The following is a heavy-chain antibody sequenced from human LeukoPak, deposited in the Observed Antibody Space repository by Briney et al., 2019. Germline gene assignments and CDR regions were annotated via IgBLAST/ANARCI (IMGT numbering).Heavy chain of an antibody. CDR2: ISYDGSNK. CDR3: ARSNPRLVPGSFILAAGAFDI. V-gene: IGHV3-30-3*01. J-gene: IGHJ3*02. Sequence: GGSLRLSCAASGFTFSSYAMHWVRQAPGKGLEWVAVISYDGSNKYYADSVKGRFTISRDNSKNTLYLQMNSLRAEDTAVYYCARSNPRLVPGSFILAAGAFDIWGQGTMVTVSS. D-gene: IGHD2-2*01. CDR1: GFTFSSYA.